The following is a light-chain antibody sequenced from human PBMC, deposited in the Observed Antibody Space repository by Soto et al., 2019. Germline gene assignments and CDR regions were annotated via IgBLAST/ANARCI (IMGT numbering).Light chain of an antibody. Sequence: EFVLTQSPGTLSLSPGERATLSCRASQSVSSSYLAWYQQKPGQAPRLLIYGASSRATGIPDRFSGSGSGTDFTLTISRLEPEDFAVYYCQQYGSSRTWTFGQGTKVDI. CDR3: QQYGSSRTWT. CDR2: GAS. CDR1: QSVSSSY. V-gene: IGKV3-20*01. J-gene: IGKJ1*01.